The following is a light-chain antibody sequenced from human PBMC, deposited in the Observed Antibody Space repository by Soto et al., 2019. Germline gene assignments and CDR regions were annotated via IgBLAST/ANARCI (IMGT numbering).Light chain of an antibody. CDR3: ASWDDNLRGVV. CDR2: SDN. V-gene: IGLV1-47*02. CDR1: SSNIGRDF. J-gene: IGLJ2*01. Sequence: QSVLTQPPSASGTPGQRVTISCSGSSSNIGRDFVYWYQQVPGTSPKPLIYSDNQRYSGVPDRFSGSKSGTSASLTIRGLRSEDEADYYCASWDDNLRGVVFGGGTKLTVL.